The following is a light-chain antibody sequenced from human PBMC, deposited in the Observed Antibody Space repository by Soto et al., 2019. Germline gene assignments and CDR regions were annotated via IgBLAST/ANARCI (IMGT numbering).Light chain of an antibody. CDR3: FSYRSRRTPCV. CDR1: SSDVGGDHY. V-gene: IGLV2-14*01. CDR2: EVS. Sequence: QSALTQPASVSGAPGQSITISCTGTSSDVGGDHYVSWYQQHPGKAPKLMIYEVSNRPSGVSNRFCGSKSGNTASLTISGLRAEDEADAYYFSYRSRRTPCVFGTGTKLTVL. J-gene: IGLJ1*01.